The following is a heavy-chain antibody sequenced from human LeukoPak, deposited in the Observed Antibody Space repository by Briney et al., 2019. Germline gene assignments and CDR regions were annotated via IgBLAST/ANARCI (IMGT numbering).Heavy chain of an antibody. J-gene: IGHJ4*02. CDR2: IYHSGST. V-gene: IGHV4-30-2*01. CDR3: ARSELDCSSTSCYEIFDY. Sequence: SETLSLTCTVSGGSISSGGYYWSWIRQPPGKGLEWIGYIYHSGSTYYNPSLKSRVTISVDRSKNQFSLKLSSVTAADTAVYYCARSELDCSSTSCYEIFDYWGQGTLVTVPS. D-gene: IGHD2-2*01. CDR1: GGSISSGGYY.